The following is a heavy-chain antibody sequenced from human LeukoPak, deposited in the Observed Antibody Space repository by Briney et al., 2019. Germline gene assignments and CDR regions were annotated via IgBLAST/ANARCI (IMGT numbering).Heavy chain of an antibody. J-gene: IGHJ6*02. Sequence: GGSLRLSCAASGFTFSSYVMSWVRQAPGKGLEWVSGISGSGSSTYYADSVKGRFTISGDNSKNMLYLQMNSLRAEDTAAYYCAIDTSSWYGYYGMDVWGQGTTVTVSS. CDR3: AIDTSSWYGYYGMDV. CDR2: ISGSGSST. V-gene: IGHV3-23*01. CDR1: GFTFSSYV. D-gene: IGHD6-13*01.